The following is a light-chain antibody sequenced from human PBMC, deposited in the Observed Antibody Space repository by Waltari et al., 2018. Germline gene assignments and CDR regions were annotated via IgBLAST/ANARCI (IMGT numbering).Light chain of an antibody. CDR3: QQYRSDSPT. J-gene: IGKJ1*01. Sequence: DIQLTQSPSTLSASIGDKVTITCRASRSVDTWLAWYQQRPGTPPKFLIYDASSLENGVPSRFSGSGSGTEFTLSITSLQPDDFVTYYCQQYRSDSPTFGQGTKVEMK. V-gene: IGKV1-5*01. CDR1: RSVDTW. CDR2: DAS.